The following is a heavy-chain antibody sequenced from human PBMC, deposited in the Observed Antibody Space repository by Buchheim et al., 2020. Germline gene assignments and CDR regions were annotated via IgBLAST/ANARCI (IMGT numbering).Heavy chain of an antibody. CDR3: ARGYNFGYNYYYGMDV. J-gene: IGHJ6*02. CDR2: TRSDGSET. V-gene: IGHV3-74*01. Sequence: EVRLVESGGGLVRPGDSLRLSRGASGFLFSTYWMYWVRQVPGKGLVWVSRTRSDGSETNYADSVRGRFAVSRDKARSTLFLQMDSLRVEDTGVYFCARGYNFGYNYYYGMDVWGRET. D-gene: IGHD5-12*01. CDR1: GFLFSTYW.